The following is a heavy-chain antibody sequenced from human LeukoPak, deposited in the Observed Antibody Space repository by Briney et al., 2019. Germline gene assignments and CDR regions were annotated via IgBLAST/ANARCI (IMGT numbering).Heavy chain of an antibody. CDR1: GGSFSGYY. J-gene: IGHJ5*02. V-gene: IGHV4-34*01. CDR2: INHSGST. CDR3: ARDLLYYGSGTSWFDP. Sequence: SETLSLTCAVYGGSFSGYYWSWIRQPPGKGLEWIGEINHSGSTNYNPSLKSRVTISVDTSKNQFSLKLSSVTAADTAVYYCARDLLYYGSGTSWFDPWGQGTLVTVSS. D-gene: IGHD3-10*01.